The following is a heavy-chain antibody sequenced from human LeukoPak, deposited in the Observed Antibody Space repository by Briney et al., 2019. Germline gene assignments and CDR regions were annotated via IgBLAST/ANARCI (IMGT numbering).Heavy chain of an antibody. CDR1: GGSFSGYY. J-gene: IGHJ3*02. CDR2: INHSGST. CDR3: ASDLGELLTDAFDI. Sequence: PSETLSLTCAVYGGSFSGYYWSWIRQPPGKGLEWIGEINHSGSTNYNPSLKSRVTISVDTSKNQFSLKLSSVTAADTAVYYCASDLGELLTDAFDIWGQGTMVTVSS. D-gene: IGHD1-26*01. V-gene: IGHV4-34*01.